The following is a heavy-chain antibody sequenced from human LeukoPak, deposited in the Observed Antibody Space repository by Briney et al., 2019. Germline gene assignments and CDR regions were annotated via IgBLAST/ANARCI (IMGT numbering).Heavy chain of an antibody. CDR2: ISSSSSYI. CDR3: ARDRFGGSSFYDAFDI. CDR1: GFTFSSYS. V-gene: IGHV3-21*01. J-gene: IGHJ3*02. Sequence: GGSLRLSCAASGFTFSSYSMNWVRQAPGKGLERVSPISSSSSYIYYADSVKGRFTISRDNAKNSLYLQMNSLRAEDTAVYYCARDRFGGSSFYDAFDIWGQGTMVTVSS. D-gene: IGHD2-15*01.